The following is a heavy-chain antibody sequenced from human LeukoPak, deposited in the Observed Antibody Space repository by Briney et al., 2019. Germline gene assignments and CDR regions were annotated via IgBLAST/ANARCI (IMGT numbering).Heavy chain of an antibody. CDR1: GFTFSSYE. D-gene: IGHD3-10*02. CDR2: ISSSGSTI. V-gene: IGHV3-48*03. J-gene: IGHJ6*04. CDR3: AELGITMIGGV. Sequence: GGSLRLSCAASGFTFSSYEMNWVRQAPGKGLEWVSYISSSGSTIYYADSVKGRFTISRDNTKNSLYLQMNSLRAEDTAVYYCAELGITMIGGVWGRGTTVTISS.